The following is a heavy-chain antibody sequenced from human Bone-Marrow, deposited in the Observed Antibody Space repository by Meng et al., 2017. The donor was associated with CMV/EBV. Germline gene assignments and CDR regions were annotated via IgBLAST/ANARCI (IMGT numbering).Heavy chain of an antibody. J-gene: IGHJ6*02. CDR3: ARGALGYCSGGSCYYGMDV. V-gene: IGHV1-46*01. CDR1: GYTFTSYY. D-gene: IGHD2-15*01. CDR2: INPSGGST. Sequence: ASVKVSCKASGYTFTSYYMHWVRQAPGQGLEWMGIINPSGGSTSYAQKFQGRVTMTRDTSTSTAYMELSSLRSEDTAVYYCARGALGYCSGGSCYYGMDVWGQGTTVTVSS.